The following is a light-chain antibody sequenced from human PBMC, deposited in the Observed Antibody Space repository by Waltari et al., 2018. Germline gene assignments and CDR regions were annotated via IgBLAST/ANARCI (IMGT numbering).Light chain of an antibody. Sequence: IQLNQSPSSLSASVGERVTITCRASQAISTFLAWNQQKPGKAPKLLIYGASTLQSGVPSRFTGSGSLTDFTLTICSLLPEDFSTYYCLQLNSFPVTFGGGTKVEV. CDR3: LQLNSFPVT. J-gene: IGKJ4*01. CDR2: GAS. CDR1: QAISTF. V-gene: IGKV1-9*01.